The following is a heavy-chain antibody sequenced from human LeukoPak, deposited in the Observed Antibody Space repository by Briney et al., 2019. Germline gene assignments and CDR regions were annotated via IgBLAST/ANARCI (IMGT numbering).Heavy chain of an antibody. Sequence: KPSETLSLTCTVSGGSISSGSYYWSWIRQPAGKGLEWIGRIYTSGSTNYNPSLKSRVTISVDTSKNQFSLKLISVTAADTAVYYCARDATAFDIWGQGTMVTVSS. CDR2: IYTSGST. V-gene: IGHV4-61*02. J-gene: IGHJ3*02. CDR1: GGSISSGSYY. CDR3: ARDATAFDI.